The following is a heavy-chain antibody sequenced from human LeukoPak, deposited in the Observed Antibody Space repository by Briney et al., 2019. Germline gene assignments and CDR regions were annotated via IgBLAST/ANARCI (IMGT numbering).Heavy chain of an antibody. V-gene: IGHV3-11*01. Sequence: LTCAVYGGSFSGYYWSWIRQPPGKGLEWVSYISSSGSTIYYADSVKGRFTISRDNAKNSLYLQMNSLRAEDTAVYYCARVYYSGSYPVDYWGQGTLVTVSS. CDR3: ARVYYSGSYPVDY. CDR1: GGSFSGYY. CDR2: ISSSGSTI. D-gene: IGHD1-26*01. J-gene: IGHJ4*02.